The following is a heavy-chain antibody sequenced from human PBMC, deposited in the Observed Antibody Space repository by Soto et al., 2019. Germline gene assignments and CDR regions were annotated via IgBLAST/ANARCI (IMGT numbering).Heavy chain of an antibody. CDR3: AVFRNDGTQLFDP. Sequence: SETLSLTCAVSSGSIDNVYWWSWVRQSPGKGLEWIGETSHDGVTNYSPSLEGRVTISVDKSKNQFSLDLTSVTAADTAVYYCAVFRNDGTQLFDPWSQGTLVNVSS. CDR1: SGSIDNVYW. D-gene: IGHD1-1*01. V-gene: IGHV4-4*02. CDR2: TSHDGVT. J-gene: IGHJ5*02.